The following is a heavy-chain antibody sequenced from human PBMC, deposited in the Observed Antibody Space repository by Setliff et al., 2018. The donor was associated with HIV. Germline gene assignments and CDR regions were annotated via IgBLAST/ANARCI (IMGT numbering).Heavy chain of an antibody. V-gene: IGHV3-23*01. CDR3: VKEVKGYFDY. CDR2: ITGSGGST. J-gene: IGHJ4*02. CDR1: GFTFSTYP. Sequence: TGGSLRLSCVASGFTFSTYPMSWVRQAPGKGLEWVSAITGSGGSTYYAASAKGRFTISRDNSKTTVYLQMNSLRADDTAIYYCVKEVKGYFDYWGQGILVTVSS.